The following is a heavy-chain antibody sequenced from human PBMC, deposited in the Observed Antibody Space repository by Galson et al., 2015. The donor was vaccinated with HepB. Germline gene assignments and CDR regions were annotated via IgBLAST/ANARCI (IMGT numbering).Heavy chain of an antibody. Sequence: SLRLSCAASGFTFSSYAMSWVRQGPGKGLEWVSTINFSGGGTYYADSMKGRFTISRDNSKNTVYLQMNRLRAEDTAIYYCAKGGSYLPHYYYEMDVWGLGTTVTVSS. J-gene: IGHJ6*02. V-gene: IGHV3-23*01. D-gene: IGHD2-2*01. CDR2: INFSGGGT. CDR3: AKGGSYLPHYYYEMDV. CDR1: GFTFSSYA.